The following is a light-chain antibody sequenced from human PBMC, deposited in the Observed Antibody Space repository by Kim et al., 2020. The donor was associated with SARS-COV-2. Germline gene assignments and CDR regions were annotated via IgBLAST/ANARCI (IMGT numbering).Light chain of an antibody. CDR2: GAS. Sequence: TPGERATLSCRASQSVSSSYLAWYKQKPGKAPRLLIYGASSRATGIPDRFSGSGSGTDFTLTISRLEPEDFAVYYCQQYGSSPFTFGPGTKVDIK. CDR1: QSVSSSY. J-gene: IGKJ3*01. V-gene: IGKV3-20*01. CDR3: QQYGSSPFT.